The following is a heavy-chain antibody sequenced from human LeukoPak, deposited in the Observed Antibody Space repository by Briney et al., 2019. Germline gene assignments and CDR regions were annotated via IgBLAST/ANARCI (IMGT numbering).Heavy chain of an antibody. D-gene: IGHD3-22*01. V-gene: IGHV4-39*07. J-gene: IGHJ4*02. Sequence: PSETLSLTCTVSGGSISSSSYYWGWIRQPPGKGLEWIGSIYYSGSTYYNPSLKSRVTISVDTSKNQFSLKLSSVTAADTAVYYCARLKSATYYYDTSYYFDYWGQGTLVTVSS. CDR2: IYYSGST. CDR3: ARLKSATYYYDTSYYFDY. CDR1: GGSISSSSYY.